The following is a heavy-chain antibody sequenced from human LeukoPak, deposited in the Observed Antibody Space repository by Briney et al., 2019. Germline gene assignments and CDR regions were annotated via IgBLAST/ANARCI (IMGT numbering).Heavy chain of an antibody. Sequence: ASVKVSCKAPGYTFTSYDINWVRQATGQGLEWMGWMNPNSGNTGYAQKFQGRVTMTRNTSISTAYMELSSLRSEDTAVYYCARSRRRRAIFGVVTPPYYYGMDVWGQGTTVTVSS. CDR2: MNPNSGNT. J-gene: IGHJ6*02. CDR3: ARSRRRRAIFGVVTPPYYYGMDV. V-gene: IGHV1-8*01. CDR1: GYTFTSYD. D-gene: IGHD3-3*01.